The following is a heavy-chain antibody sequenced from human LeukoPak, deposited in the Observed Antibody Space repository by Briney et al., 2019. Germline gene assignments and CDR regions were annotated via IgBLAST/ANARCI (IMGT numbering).Heavy chain of an antibody. D-gene: IGHD6-6*01. CDR1: GGSISSYY. J-gene: IGHJ5*02. V-gene: IGHV4-59*01. CDR3: ARGSIAARDWFDP. Sequence: PSETLSLTCTVSGGSISSYYWSWIRQPPGQGQEWIGYIYYTGSTNYNPSLKSRVTISVDTSKNQFSLKRSSVTAADTAVYYCARGSIAARDWFDPWGQGTLVTVSS. CDR2: IYYTGST.